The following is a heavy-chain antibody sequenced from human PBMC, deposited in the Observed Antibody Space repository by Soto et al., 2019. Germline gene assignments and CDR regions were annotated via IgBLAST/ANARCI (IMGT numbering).Heavy chain of an antibody. D-gene: IGHD1-1*01. CDR3: ASAHDYFQH. J-gene: IGHJ1*01. Sequence: ASVKVSCKASGYTFTGYYMHWVRQAPGQGLEWMGWINPNSGGTNYAQKFQGWVTMTTDTSTSTAYMELRSLRSDDTAVYYCASAHDYFQHWGQGTLVTVSS. CDR1: GYTFTGYY. V-gene: IGHV1-2*04. CDR2: INPNSGGT.